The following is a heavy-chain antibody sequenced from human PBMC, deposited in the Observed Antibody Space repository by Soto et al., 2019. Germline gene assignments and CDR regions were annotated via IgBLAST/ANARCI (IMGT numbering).Heavy chain of an antibody. CDR1: GGTFSNHA. CDR3: ARDDATYCGGDCYRYFFYGLDV. J-gene: IGHJ6*02. D-gene: IGHD2-21*02. CDR2: IIPMFGTA. Sequence: QMQLVQSGAEVKKPGSSVKVSCKASGGTFSNHAISWVRQAPGQGLEWMGGIIPMFGTADYAQKFQGRVTITADESTTTAHMELSSLRSEDSAVYYCARDDATYCGGDCYRYFFYGLDVWGQGTTVTVSS. V-gene: IGHV1-69*01.